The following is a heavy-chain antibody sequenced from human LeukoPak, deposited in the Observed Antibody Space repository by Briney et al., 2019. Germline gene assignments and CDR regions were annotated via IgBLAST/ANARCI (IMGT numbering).Heavy chain of an antibody. J-gene: IGHJ4*02. CDR1: GFAFNTFA. CDR2: VYYSGGDT. CDR3: AKGASYGDYREFDY. Sequence: GGSLRLSCAASGFAFNTFAMSWVRQAPGKGLEWVSTVYYSGGDTYSADSVKGRFTISRDNSKNTLYLQMNSLRAEDTAVYYCAKGASYGDYREFDYWGQGTLVTVSS. V-gene: IGHV3-23*01. D-gene: IGHD4-17*01.